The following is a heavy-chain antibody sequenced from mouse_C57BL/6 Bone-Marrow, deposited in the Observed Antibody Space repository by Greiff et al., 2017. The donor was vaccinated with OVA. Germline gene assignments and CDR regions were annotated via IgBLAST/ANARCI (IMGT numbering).Heavy chain of an antibody. Sequence: QVQLQQSGAELLQPGASVTLSCKATGYTFTGYGIQWVKQTPVHGLEWIGAIVPGSGSTDYNEKLKGKAILTADTSASTAYMQLSSLTTEDSAIYYCASRRVHYWASEVWGKGTPVTVSS. CDR2: IVPGSGST. J-gene: IGHJ1*03. CDR1: GYTFTGYG. V-gene: IGHV1-9*01. CDR3: ASRRVHYWASEV. D-gene: IGHD1-2*01.